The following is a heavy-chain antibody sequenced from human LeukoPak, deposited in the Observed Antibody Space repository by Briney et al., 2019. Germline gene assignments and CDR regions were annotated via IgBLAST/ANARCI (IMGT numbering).Heavy chain of an antibody. Sequence: SETLSLTCTVSGGSISSYYWSWIRQRPGKGLEWIGYIYYGGSTNYNPSLKSRVTISVDTSKTQFSLKLSPVTAADTAVYYCTIGSSRGYYFDYWGQGTLVTVSS. CDR2: IYYGGST. V-gene: IGHV4-59*01. D-gene: IGHD6-13*01. CDR3: TIGSSRGYYFDY. CDR1: GGSISSYY. J-gene: IGHJ4*02.